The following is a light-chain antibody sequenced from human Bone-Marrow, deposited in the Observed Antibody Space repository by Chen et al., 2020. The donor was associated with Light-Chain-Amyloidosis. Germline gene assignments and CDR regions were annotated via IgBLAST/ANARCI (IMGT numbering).Light chain of an antibody. J-gene: IGKJ1*01. CDR3: QQYAGSLWT. CDR1: QSVSSSY. Sequence: DIVLTQSPGTLSLSPGERATLSCRASQSVSSSYLAWYQQKPGQAPRLLIYGASSRAAGIPDRFSGSGSGTDFTLTISRLESEDFAVYYCQQYAGSLWTFGQGTKVEIK. V-gene: IGKV3-20*01. CDR2: GAS.